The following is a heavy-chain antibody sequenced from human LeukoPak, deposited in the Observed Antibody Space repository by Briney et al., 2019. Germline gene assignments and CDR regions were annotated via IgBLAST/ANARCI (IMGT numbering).Heavy chain of an antibody. CDR3: ARQDIVVREDWFDP. J-gene: IGHJ5*02. V-gene: IGHV4-59*08. CDR1: GGSISSYY. D-gene: IGHD2-15*01. CDR2: IYYSGST. Sequence: SETLSLTCTVSGGSISSYYWSWIRQPPGKGLEWIGYIYYSGSTNYNPSLKSRVTISVDTSKNQFSLKLSSVTAADTAVYYCARQDIVVREDWFDPWGQGTLVTVSS.